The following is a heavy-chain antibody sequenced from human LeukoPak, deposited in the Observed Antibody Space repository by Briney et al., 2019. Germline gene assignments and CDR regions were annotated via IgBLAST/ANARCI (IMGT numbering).Heavy chain of an antibody. V-gene: IGHV4-4*09. CDR2: IYSGST. J-gene: IGHJ4*01. D-gene: IGHD3-10*01. CDR1: GGSLSSHY. CDR3: ARGRGPLRVEFGD. Sequence: SETLSLTCNVSGGSLSSHYWSWIRQAPGKGLEWIGFIYSGSTKYNPSLKSRVAISMDTSKNQISLNLNSVAAADTAVYYCARGRGPLRVEFGDWGHGTLVTISS.